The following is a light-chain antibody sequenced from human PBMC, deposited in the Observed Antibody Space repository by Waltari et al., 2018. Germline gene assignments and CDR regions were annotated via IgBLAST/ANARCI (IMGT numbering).Light chain of an antibody. CDR2: RAS. V-gene: IGKV3-20*01. Sequence: EIVLTQSPGTLSLSPGERATLSCRASQGVSSSDLAWYQQKPGQAPRLLIYRASSRATGIPDRFSGSGSGTDFTLTISRLEPEDFAVYYCQQYGSSPPLTFGGGTKVEIK. CDR1: QGVSSSD. CDR3: QQYGSSPPLT. J-gene: IGKJ4*01.